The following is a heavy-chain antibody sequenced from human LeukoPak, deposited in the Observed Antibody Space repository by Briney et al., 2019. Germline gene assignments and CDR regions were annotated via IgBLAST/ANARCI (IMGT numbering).Heavy chain of an antibody. V-gene: IGHV6-1*01. Sequence: SQTLSLTCALSGDSFSSNSAAWNWIRQSPSRGLEWLGRTYYRSKLYNDYAVSVKSRITINPDTSKNQFSLQLNSVTPEDTAVYYCARDILTLYNFDYWGQGTLVTVSS. D-gene: IGHD3-9*01. CDR1: GDSFSSNSAA. J-gene: IGHJ4*02. CDR2: TYYRSKLYN. CDR3: ARDILTLYNFDY.